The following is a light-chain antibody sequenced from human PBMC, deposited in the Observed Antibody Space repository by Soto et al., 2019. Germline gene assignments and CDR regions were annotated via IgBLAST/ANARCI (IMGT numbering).Light chain of an antibody. CDR1: QSISSW. CDR2: KAS. Sequence: DIQMTQSPSTLSASVGDRVTITCRASQSISSWLAWYQQKPGKAPKLLIYKASSLESGVPSRFSGSGSGTEFTLTFSSLQPDDFATYYCQQYNSYSPDTFGQGTKLEIK. J-gene: IGKJ2*01. CDR3: QQYNSYSPDT. V-gene: IGKV1-5*03.